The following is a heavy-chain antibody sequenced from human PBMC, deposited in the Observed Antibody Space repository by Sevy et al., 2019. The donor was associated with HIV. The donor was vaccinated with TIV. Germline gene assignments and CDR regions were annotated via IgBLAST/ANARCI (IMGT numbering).Heavy chain of an antibody. Sequence: SETLSLTCAVYGGSFSGYYWSWIRQPPGKGLEWIGEINHSGSTNYNPSLKSRVTISVDTSKNQFSLKLSSVTAADTAVYYCARGRGQLAAYYFDYWGQGTLVTVS. CDR2: INHSGST. CDR3: ARGRGQLAAYYFDY. J-gene: IGHJ4*02. D-gene: IGHD6-13*01. V-gene: IGHV4-34*01. CDR1: GGSFSGYY.